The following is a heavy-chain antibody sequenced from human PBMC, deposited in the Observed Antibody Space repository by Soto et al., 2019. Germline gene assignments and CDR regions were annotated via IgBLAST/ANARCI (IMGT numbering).Heavy chain of an antibody. V-gene: IGHV3-33*01. D-gene: IGHD4-4*01. CDR2: IWYDGSNK. CDR1: GFTFSSYG. Sequence: QVQLVESGGGVVQPGRSLRLSCAASGFTFSSYGMHWVRQAPGKGLEWVAVIWYDGSNKYYADSVKGRFTISRDNSKNTLYLQMNSLRGKDTAVYYCARDTGVYGMDVWGQGTTVTVSS. J-gene: IGHJ6*02. CDR3: ARDTGVYGMDV.